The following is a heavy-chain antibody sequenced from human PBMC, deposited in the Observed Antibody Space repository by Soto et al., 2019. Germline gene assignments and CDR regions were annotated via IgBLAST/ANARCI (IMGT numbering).Heavy chain of an antibody. CDR2: INHSGST. Sequence: SETLALTCAVYGGSLKGYYWSWIRQPPGKGLEWIGEINHSGSTNYNPSLKSRVTISVDTSKNQFSLKLSSVTAADTAVYYCARAFPRYGSSNYFDYWGQGTLVTVSS. D-gene: IGHD4-17*01. CDR3: ARAFPRYGSSNYFDY. CDR1: GGSLKGYY. J-gene: IGHJ4*02. V-gene: IGHV4-34*01.